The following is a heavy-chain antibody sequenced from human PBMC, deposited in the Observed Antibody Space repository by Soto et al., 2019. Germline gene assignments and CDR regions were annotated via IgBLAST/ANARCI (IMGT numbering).Heavy chain of an antibody. Sequence: ASVKVSCKASGYTFTSYAMHWVRQAPGQRLEWMGWINAGNGNTKYSQKFQGRVTITRDTSASTAYMGLSSLRSEDTAVYYCARSIVVVTALAYWGQGTLVTVSS. V-gene: IGHV1-3*01. CDR1: GYTFTSYA. CDR3: ARSIVVVTALAY. D-gene: IGHD2-21*02. CDR2: INAGNGNT. J-gene: IGHJ4*02.